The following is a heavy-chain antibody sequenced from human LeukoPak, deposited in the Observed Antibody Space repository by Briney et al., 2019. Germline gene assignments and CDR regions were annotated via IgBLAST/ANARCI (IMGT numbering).Heavy chain of an antibody. J-gene: IGHJ4*02. V-gene: IGHV3-23*01. Sequence: GGSLRLSCAASGFTFSSYGMSWVRQAPGKGLEWVSVISGSGGSTYYADSVKGRFTISRDNSKNTLYLQMNSLRAEDTAVYYCARDMITFGGVIGYYFDYWGQGNLVTVSS. CDR3: ARDMITFGGVIGYYFDY. CDR1: GFTFSSYG. CDR2: ISGSGGST. D-gene: IGHD3-16*02.